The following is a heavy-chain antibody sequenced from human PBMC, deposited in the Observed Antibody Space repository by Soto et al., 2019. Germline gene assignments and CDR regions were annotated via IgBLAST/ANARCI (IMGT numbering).Heavy chain of an antibody. CDR2: INPYNGNT. V-gene: IGHV1-18*01. J-gene: IGHJ4*02. CDR1: GYTFINYD. CDR3: ARGRTSALGTFDY. Sequence: QVQLVQSGAEMKKPGASVKVSCKASGYTFINYDITWVRQAPGQGLEWMGWINPYNGNTKYPQEFRGRVTMTTDTSTSMAYMELRSLRSDDTAVYFCARGRTSALGTFDYWGQGSLVTVSS.